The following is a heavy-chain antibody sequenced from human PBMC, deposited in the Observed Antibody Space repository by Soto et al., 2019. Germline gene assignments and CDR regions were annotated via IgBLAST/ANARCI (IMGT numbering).Heavy chain of an antibody. CDR1: GFTFRSFT. J-gene: IGHJ5*02. Sequence: SGGSLRLSCAASGFTFRSFTMNWVRQSPGKGLEWVSTISSNSAYIYYTDALRGRFTISRDNAKNSLHLQMNSLRAEDTAVYYCTRDASRDSSARGWFDPWGPGTLVTVSS. CDR2: ISSNSAYI. CDR3: TRDASRDSSARGWFDP. D-gene: IGHD6-13*01. V-gene: IGHV3-21*01.